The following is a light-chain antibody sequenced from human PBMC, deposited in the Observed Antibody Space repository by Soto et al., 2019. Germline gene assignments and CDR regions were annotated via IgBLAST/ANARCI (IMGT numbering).Light chain of an antibody. CDR2: GAS. V-gene: IGKV1-39*01. Sequence: DIQMTQSPSSLSASVGDRVTITCRASQSISNYLNWYQQKPGKAPNLLIYGASTLHGGVPSRFSGSGSGTDFTLTISSLQPEDFATYYCQQSYNTPPPFGPGTKVHVK. CDR1: QSISNY. J-gene: IGKJ3*01. CDR3: QQSYNTPPP.